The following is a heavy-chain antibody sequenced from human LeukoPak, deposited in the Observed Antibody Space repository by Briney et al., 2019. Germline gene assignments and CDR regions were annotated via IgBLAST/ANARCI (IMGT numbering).Heavy chain of an antibody. Sequence: ASVKVSCKASGYTFTSYGISWVRQAPGQGLEWMGWISAYNGNTNYAQKLQGRVTMTTVTSTSTAYMELSSLRSEDTAVYYCASSWIVVVPAAIRWVYGMDVWGQGTTVTVSS. V-gene: IGHV1-18*04. CDR2: ISAYNGNT. CDR1: GYTFTSYG. J-gene: IGHJ6*02. D-gene: IGHD2-2*02. CDR3: ASSWIVVVPAAIRWVYGMDV.